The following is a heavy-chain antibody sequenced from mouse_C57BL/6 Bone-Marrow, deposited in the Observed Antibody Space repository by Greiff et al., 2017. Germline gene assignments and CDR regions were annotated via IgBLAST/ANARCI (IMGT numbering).Heavy chain of an antibody. D-gene: IGHD1-1*01. CDR1: GYSFTGYY. J-gene: IGHJ1*03. V-gene: IGHV1-42*01. CDR2: INPSTGGT. Sequence: EVQLQQSGPELVRPGVSVKISCKASGYSFTGYYMNWVKQSPEKSLEWIGEINPSTGGTTYNQKFTAKATLTVDKSSSTTYMQLKSLTSEDSAVYYCARSIPPGGSSSYWYFDVWEQGPRSPSPQ. CDR3: ARSIPPGGSSSYWYFDV.